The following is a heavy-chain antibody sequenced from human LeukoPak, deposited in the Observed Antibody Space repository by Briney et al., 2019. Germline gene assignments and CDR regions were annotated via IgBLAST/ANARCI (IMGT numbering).Heavy chain of an antibody. D-gene: IGHD6-13*01. CDR2: ISGSGGST. CDR1: GFTFSDYY. J-gene: IGHJ6*02. V-gene: IGHV3-23*01. Sequence: TGGSLRLSCAASGFTFSDYYMSWICQAPGKGLEWVSAISGSGGSTYYADSVKGRFTISRDNSKNTLYLQMNSLRAEDTAVYYCAKDAEKYSSSWYYYYGMDVWGQGTTVTVSS. CDR3: AKDAEKYSSSWYYYYGMDV.